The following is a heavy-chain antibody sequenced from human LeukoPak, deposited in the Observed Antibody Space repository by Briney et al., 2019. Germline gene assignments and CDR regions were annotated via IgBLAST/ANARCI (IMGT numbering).Heavy chain of an antibody. CDR3: ATLYYYDSSGYSNWFDP. V-gene: IGHV1-18*01. Sequence: ASVKVSCKASGYTFTSYGISWVRQAPGQGLEWMGWISAYNGNTNYAQKLQGRVTMTTDTSTSTAYMELRSLRSEDTAVYYCATLYYYDSSGYSNWFDPWGQGTLVTVSS. J-gene: IGHJ5*02. CDR2: ISAYNGNT. CDR1: GYTFTSYG. D-gene: IGHD3-22*01.